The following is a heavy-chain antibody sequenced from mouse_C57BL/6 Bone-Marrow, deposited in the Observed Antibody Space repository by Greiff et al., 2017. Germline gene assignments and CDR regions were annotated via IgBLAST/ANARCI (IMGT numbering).Heavy chain of an antibody. CDR3: ARWGGRYFDY. V-gene: IGHV7-3*01. J-gene: IGHJ2*01. Sequence: EVHLVESGGGLVQPGGSLSLSCAASGFTFTDYYMSWVRQPPGKALEWLGFIRNKANGYTTEYSASVKGRFTISRDNSQSILYLQMTALRAEDSATYYCARWGGRYFDYWGQGTTLTVSS. CDR1: GFTFTDYY. CDR2: IRNKANGYTT. D-gene: IGHD1-1*02.